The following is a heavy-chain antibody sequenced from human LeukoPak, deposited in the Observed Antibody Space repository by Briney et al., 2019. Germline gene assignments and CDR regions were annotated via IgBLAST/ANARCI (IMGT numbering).Heavy chain of an antibody. Sequence: GASVKASCKASGYTFTSYDINWVRQATGQGLEWMGWMNPNSGNTGYAQKFQGRVTMTRNTSISTVYMELSSLRSEDTAVYYCASPTRDYGDYGYDAFDIWGQGTMVTVSS. D-gene: IGHD4-17*01. V-gene: IGHV1-8*01. CDR3: ASPTRDYGDYGYDAFDI. J-gene: IGHJ3*02. CDR1: GYTFTSYD. CDR2: MNPNSGNT.